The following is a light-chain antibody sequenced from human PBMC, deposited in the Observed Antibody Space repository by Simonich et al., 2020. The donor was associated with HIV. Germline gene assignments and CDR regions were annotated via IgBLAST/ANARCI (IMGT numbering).Light chain of an antibody. Sequence: QSVLTQPPSASGTPGQRVTISCSGSSSNIGSNYVYWYQQLPGTAPKLLIYSNNQRPYGVPDRFSGSTSGTSASLAISGLQSEDEADYYCAAWDDSLNGWVFGGGTKLTVL. CDR3: AAWDDSLNGWV. V-gene: IGLV1-44*01. J-gene: IGLJ3*02. CDR2: SNN. CDR1: SSNIGSNY.